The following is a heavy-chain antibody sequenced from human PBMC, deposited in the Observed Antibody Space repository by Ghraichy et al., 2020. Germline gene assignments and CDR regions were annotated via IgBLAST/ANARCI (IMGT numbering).Heavy chain of an antibody. CDR3: GVDCAGSTSCYEYFHN. Sequence: GESLNISCAASGLTFSDAWMTWVRQAPGKGLEWVGRIKTKTHGGTADYAAPVKGRFTFSRDDSQNTVYLQMNSLKTEDTAVYFCGVDCAGSTSCYEYFHNWGQGTLVSVS. D-gene: IGHD2-2*01. J-gene: IGHJ1*01. CDR1: GLTFSDAW. V-gene: IGHV3-15*07. CDR2: IKTKTHGGTA.